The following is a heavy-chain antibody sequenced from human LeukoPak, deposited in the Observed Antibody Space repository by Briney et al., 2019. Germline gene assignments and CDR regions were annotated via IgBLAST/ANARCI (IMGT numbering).Heavy chain of an antibody. V-gene: IGHV1-69*06. Sequence: GASVKVSCKASGGTFSSYAISWVRQAPGQGLEWMGGIIPIFGTANYAQKFQGRVTITADKSTSTAYMELSSLRAEDTALYYCAKSNGPDSSGWLIDYWGQGTLVTVSS. CDR1: GGTFSSYA. CDR2: IIPIFGTA. D-gene: IGHD6-19*01. J-gene: IGHJ4*02. CDR3: AKSNGPDSSGWLIDY.